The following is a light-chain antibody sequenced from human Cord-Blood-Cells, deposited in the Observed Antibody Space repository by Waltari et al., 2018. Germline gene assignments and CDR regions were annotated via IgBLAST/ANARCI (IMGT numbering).Light chain of an antibody. Sequence: SYVLTQPPSVSVAPGKTARITCGGNNLGSKSVHWYQQHPGQAPVLVIYSDSDRPSGIPGRLSGSNSGNTATLTISRVEAGDEADYYCQVWDSSSDHPVFGGGTKLTVL. V-gene: IGLV3-21*04. CDR1: NLGSKS. CDR2: SDS. CDR3: QVWDSSSDHPV. J-gene: IGLJ3*02.